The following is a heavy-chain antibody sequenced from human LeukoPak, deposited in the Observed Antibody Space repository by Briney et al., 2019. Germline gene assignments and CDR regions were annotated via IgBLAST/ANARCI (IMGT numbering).Heavy chain of an antibody. Sequence: ASVKVSCKASGYTFTGYYMHWVRQAPGQGLEWMGWINPNSGGTNYAQKFQGRVTMTRDTSISTAYMELSRLRSDDTAVYYCARDKREGSSPFDYWGQGTLVTVSS. CDR2: INPNSGGT. D-gene: IGHD6-6*01. CDR1: GYTFTGYY. CDR3: ARDKREGSSPFDY. J-gene: IGHJ4*02. V-gene: IGHV1-2*02.